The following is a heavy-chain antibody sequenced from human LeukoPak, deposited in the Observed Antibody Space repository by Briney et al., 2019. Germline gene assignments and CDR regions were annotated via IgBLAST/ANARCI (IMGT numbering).Heavy chain of an antibody. V-gene: IGHV3-48*02. D-gene: IGHD2-15*01. Sequence: GGSLRLSCAASGFTFSSYSMNWVRQAPGKGLEWVSYIGSSGSTIYYADSVKGRFTISRDNDKNSLYLQMNSLRDEDTAMYYCARDPRYCSGGSCYYYLDYWGQGTLVTVSS. CDR3: ARDPRYCSGGSCYYYLDY. CDR2: IGSSGSTI. J-gene: IGHJ4*02. CDR1: GFTFSSYS.